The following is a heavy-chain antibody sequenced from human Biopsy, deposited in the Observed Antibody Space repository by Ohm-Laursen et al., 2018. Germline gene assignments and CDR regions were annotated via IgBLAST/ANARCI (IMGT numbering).Heavy chain of an antibody. J-gene: IGHJ4*02. CDR3: ARVVGAATGFDS. D-gene: IGHD1-26*01. CDR1: GDSISGYY. Sequence: PSETLFLTCAVSGDSISGYYWNWIRQPPGKRLEWIGYILSTGSTDYNPSLQSRVSISLDLSTDQFSLKVDSVTAADTAVYYCARVVGAATGFDSWGRGTPVIVSS. CDR2: ILSTGST. V-gene: IGHV4-59*01.